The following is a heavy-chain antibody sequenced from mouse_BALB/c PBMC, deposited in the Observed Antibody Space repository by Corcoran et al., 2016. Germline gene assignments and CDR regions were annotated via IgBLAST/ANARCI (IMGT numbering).Heavy chain of an antibody. CDR2: INTYTGEP. CDR3: ARWSTVVDY. J-gene: IGHJ2*01. V-gene: IGHV9-3-1*01. D-gene: IGHD1-1*01. Sequence: QIQLVQSGPELKKPGETVKISCKASGYTFTNYGMNWVKQAPGKGLKWMGWINTYTGEPTYADDFMGRFAFSLETSASTAYLQINNLKNEDTATYFCARWSTVVDYWGQGTTLTVSS. CDR1: GYTFTNYG.